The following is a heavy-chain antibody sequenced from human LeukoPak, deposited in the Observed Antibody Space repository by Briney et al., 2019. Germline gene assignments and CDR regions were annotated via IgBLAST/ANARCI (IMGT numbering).Heavy chain of an antibody. Sequence: SVKVFCKTSGFTFRTSAIQWVRQARGQRLEWIGWTVVGRGETKYAQDLQGRVTITTDMSTSTAYLELSGLRSEDTAVYYCAAERYDGPCCWFDPWGQGTLVTVSS. CDR2: TVVGRGET. D-gene: IGHD1-14*01. V-gene: IGHV1-58*02. J-gene: IGHJ5*02. CDR3: AAERYDGPCCWFDP. CDR1: GFTFRTSA.